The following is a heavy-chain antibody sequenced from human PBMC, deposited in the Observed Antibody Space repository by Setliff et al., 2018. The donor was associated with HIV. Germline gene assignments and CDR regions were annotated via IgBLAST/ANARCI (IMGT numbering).Heavy chain of an antibody. CDR3: ARDPSVEMATIEYYFDY. J-gene: IGHJ4*02. CDR1: GYTFTSYY. Sequence: GASVKVSCKASGYTFTSYYMHWVRQAPGQGLEWMGIINPSGGSTSYAQKFQGRVTMTRDTSTSTVYMELSSLRSEDTAVYYCARDPSVEMATIEYYFDYWGQGTLVTVSS. V-gene: IGHV1-46*01. CDR2: INPSGGST. D-gene: IGHD5-12*01.